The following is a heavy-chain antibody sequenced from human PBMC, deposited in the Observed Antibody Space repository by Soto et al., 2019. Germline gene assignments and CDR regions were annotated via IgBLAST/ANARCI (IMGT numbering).Heavy chain of an antibody. CDR3: ARGVVGAATEAFDI. CDR2: INSDGSST. J-gene: IGHJ3*02. D-gene: IGHD2-15*01. CDR1: GFTFSSYW. Sequence: GGSLRLSCAASGFTFSSYWMHWVRQAPGKGLVWVSRINSDGSSTSYADSVKGRFTISRDNAKNTLYLQMNSLRAEDTAVYYCARGVVGAATEAFDIWGQGTMVTVSS. V-gene: IGHV3-74*01.